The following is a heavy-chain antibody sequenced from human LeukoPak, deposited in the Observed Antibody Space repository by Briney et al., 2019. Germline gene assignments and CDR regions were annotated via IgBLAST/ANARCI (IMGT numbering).Heavy chain of an antibody. Sequence: ASVKVSCKASGYTFTSYGFSWVRQAPGQGLEWMGWISSYNGDTNYAQRVQDRVTMTTDTATSTAYMELRSLRSDDTAVYYCAKNSKAGLYYFDYWGQGTLVTVSS. D-gene: IGHD2/OR15-2a*01. CDR3: AKNSKAGLYYFDY. J-gene: IGHJ4*02. V-gene: IGHV1-18*01. CDR1: GYTFTSYG. CDR2: ISSYNGDT.